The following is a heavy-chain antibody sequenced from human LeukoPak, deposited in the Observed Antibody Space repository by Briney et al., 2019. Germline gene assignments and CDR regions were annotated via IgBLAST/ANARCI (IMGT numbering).Heavy chain of an antibody. J-gene: IGHJ4*02. D-gene: IGHD3-10*01. CDR2: INWNGGST. Sequence: GGSLRLSCAASGFTFSSYGMSWVRQAPGKGLEWVSGINWNGGSTGYADSVKGRFTISRDNAKNYLYLQMNSLRAEDTALYYCARESNYYGSGSYYKVGDFDYWGQGTLVTVSS. CDR1: GFTFSSYG. V-gene: IGHV3-20*04. CDR3: ARESNYYGSGSYYKVGDFDY.